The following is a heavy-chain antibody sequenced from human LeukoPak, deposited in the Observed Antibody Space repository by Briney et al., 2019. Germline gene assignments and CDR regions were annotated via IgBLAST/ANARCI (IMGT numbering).Heavy chain of an antibody. CDR3: ARDRTTGTTGNWFDP. J-gene: IGHJ5*02. CDR2: IFGSGTT. CDR1: GFTFSSYA. Sequence: GGSLRLSCAASGFTFSSYAMSWVRQAPGKGLEWVSGIFGSGTTYYTDSVKGRFTISRDNAKNSLYLQMNSLRAEDTAVYYCARDRTTGTTGNWFDPWGQGTLVTVSS. D-gene: IGHD1-1*01. V-gene: IGHV3-23*01.